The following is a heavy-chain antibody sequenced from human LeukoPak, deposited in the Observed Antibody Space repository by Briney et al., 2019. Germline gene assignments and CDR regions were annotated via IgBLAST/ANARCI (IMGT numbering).Heavy chain of an antibody. Sequence: SETLSLTCTVSSGSISRYYWSWIRQPPGKGLEWIGYIYYSGSTNYNPSLTSRVTISVDTSENQFSLNVSSVTAADTAVYYCARHNSGYDYPLDYWGQGTLVTVSS. CDR2: IYYSGST. CDR1: SGSISRYY. CDR3: ARHNSGYDYPLDY. D-gene: IGHD5-12*01. J-gene: IGHJ4*02. V-gene: IGHV4-59*01.